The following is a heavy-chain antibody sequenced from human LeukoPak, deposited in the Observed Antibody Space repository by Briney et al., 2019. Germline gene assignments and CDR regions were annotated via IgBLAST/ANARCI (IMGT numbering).Heavy chain of an antibody. CDR1: GYTFTSYA. J-gene: IGHJ5*02. V-gene: IGHV7-4-1*02. Sequence: GASVNVSCKASGYTFTSYAMNWVRQAPGQGLEWMGWINTNTGNPTYAQGFTGRFVFSLDTSVSTAYLQISSLKAEDTAVYYCARDFETTGYNWFDPWGQGTLVTVSS. D-gene: IGHD3-9*01. CDR2: INTNTGNP. CDR3: ARDFETTGYNWFDP.